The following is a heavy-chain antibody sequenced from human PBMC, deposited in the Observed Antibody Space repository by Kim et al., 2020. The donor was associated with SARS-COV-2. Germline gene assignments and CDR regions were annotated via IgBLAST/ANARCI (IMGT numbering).Heavy chain of an antibody. Sequence: ASVKVSCKASGYTFTTYDMHWVRQAPGQRLEWMGWINAGNGNINYLENFQGRLTMTRDTSASTVYMEVSSLTSEDTAVYYCARGWFAKPHFDYWGQGTLVTVSS. D-gene: IGHD3-10*01. J-gene: IGHJ4*02. CDR1: GYTFTTYD. V-gene: IGHV1-3*01. CDR3: ARGWFAKPHFDY. CDR2: INAGNGNI.